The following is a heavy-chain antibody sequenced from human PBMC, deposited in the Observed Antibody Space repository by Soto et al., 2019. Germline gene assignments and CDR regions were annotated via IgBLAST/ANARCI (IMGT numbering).Heavy chain of an antibody. D-gene: IGHD1-26*01. CDR1: GYSFTXXX. V-gene: IGHV1-8*01. CDR2: MEPSTGRT. J-gene: IGHJ4*02. CDR3: ARGVSAGVDY. Sequence: QVQLVQSGAEVREPGASXKVSCKASGYSFTXXXXXXXXXXXXQGLEWMGWMEPSTGRTGYAQKFQGRVTMTRDTSINTAYMELTTLTSDDTAFYYCARGVSAGVDYWGQGTLVIVSS.